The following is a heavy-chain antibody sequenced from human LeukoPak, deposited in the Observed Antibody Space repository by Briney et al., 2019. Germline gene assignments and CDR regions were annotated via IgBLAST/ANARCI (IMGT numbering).Heavy chain of an antibody. Sequence: SVKVSCKASGGTFSSYAISWVRQAPGQGLEWMGGIIPIFGTANYAQKFQGRVTITADESTSTAYMELSSLRSEDTAVYYCARDNIVVVPAAQGGQFDYWGQGTLVTVSS. J-gene: IGHJ4*02. CDR2: IIPIFGTA. CDR1: GGTFSSYA. V-gene: IGHV1-69*13. CDR3: ARDNIVVVPAAQGGQFDY. D-gene: IGHD2-2*01.